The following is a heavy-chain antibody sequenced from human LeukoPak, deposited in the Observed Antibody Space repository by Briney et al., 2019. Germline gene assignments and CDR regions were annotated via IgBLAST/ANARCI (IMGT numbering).Heavy chain of an antibody. D-gene: IGHD6-13*01. CDR1: GGTFSSCA. J-gene: IGHJ4*02. CDR2: IIPILGIA. Sequence: GGSVKVSCKASGGTFSSCAISWVRQAPGQGLEWMGRIIPILGIANYAQKFQGRVTITADKSTSTAYMELSSLRSEDTAVYYCATPAGSSSLVFDYWGQGTLVTVSS. V-gene: IGHV1-69*04. CDR3: ATPAGSSSLVFDY.